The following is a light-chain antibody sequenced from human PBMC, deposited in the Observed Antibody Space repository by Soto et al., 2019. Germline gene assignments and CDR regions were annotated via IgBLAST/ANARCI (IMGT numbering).Light chain of an antibody. CDR2: DVS. CDR3: SSYTSSFYV. CDR1: SSDVGGYNY. Sequence: QSVLTQPASVSGSPGQSITISCTGXSSDVGGYNYVSWYQQHPGKAPKLMIYDVSNRPSGVSNRFSGSKSGNTASLTISGLQAEDEADYYCSSYTSSFYVFGTGTKVTVL. V-gene: IGLV2-14*01. J-gene: IGLJ1*01.